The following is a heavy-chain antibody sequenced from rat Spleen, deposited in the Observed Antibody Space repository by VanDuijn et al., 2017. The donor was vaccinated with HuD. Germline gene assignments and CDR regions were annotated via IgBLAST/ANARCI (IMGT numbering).Heavy chain of an antibody. Sequence: EEQLVESGGGLVQPGRSMKLSCAASGFAFSYSDMDWVRQAPTKGLDWVASINFDGSGTYYRESVKGRFTFSRDNAKNTVYLQMDSLRSEDKATYYCSTANYWFAFWGQGTLVTVSS. CDR2: INFDGSGT. J-gene: IGHJ3*01. V-gene: IGHV5-20*01. D-gene: IGHD1-10*01. CDR1: GFAFSYSD. CDR3: STANYWFAF.